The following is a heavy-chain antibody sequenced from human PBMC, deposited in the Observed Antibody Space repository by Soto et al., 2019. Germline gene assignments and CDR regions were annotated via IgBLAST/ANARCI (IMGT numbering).Heavy chain of an antibody. V-gene: IGHV4-34*01. CDR2: INHSGST. D-gene: IGHD3-3*01. CDR1: GGSFSGYY. CDR3: ARRRGRMIAYDFWSGYSSR. Sequence: SETLSLTCAVYGGSFSGYYWSWIRQPPGKGLEWIGEINHSGSTNYNPSLKSRVTISVDTSKNQFSLKLSSVTAADTAVYYCARRRGRMIAYDFWSGYSSRRGQGTLVTVSS. J-gene: IGHJ4*02.